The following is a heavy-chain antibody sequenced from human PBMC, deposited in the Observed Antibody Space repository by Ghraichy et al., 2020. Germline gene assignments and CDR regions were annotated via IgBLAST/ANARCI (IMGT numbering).Heavy chain of an antibody. CDR1: GFTFSNNY. V-gene: IGHV3-66*01. J-gene: IGHJ3*02. Sequence: GGSLRLSCEASGFTFSNNYMTWVRQAPGKGLECVSVIYGTGSTYYSDSVEGRFTISRDNSKNMLYLQMNSLSTADTAVYYCSRDLAESGGYGAFDIWGLGTMVTVSS. CDR3: SRDLAESGGYGAFDI. CDR2: IYGTGST. D-gene: IGHD1-26*01.